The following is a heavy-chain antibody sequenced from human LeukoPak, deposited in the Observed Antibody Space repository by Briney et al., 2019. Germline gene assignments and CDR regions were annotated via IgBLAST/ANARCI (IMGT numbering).Heavy chain of an antibody. CDR3: ARGYYDFWSGYYTGVAFDI. J-gene: IGHJ3*02. Sequence: SETLSLTCTVSGGSISSGSYYWSWIRQPAGKGLEWIGRIYTSGSTNYNPSLKSRVTISVDTSKNQFSLKLSSVTAADTAVYYCARGYYDFWSGYYTGVAFDIWGQGTMVTVSS. V-gene: IGHV4-61*02. CDR1: GGSISSGSYY. CDR2: IYTSGST. D-gene: IGHD3-3*01.